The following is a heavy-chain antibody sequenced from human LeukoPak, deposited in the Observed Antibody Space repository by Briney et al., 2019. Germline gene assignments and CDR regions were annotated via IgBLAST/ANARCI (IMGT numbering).Heavy chain of an antibody. J-gene: IGHJ3*02. CDR1: GYTFPGYY. CDR3: ARVGDGLNDGFDI. CDR2: INPNTGGT. D-gene: IGHD5-24*01. Sequence: ASVKVSCKASGYTFPGYYMNWVRQAPGQGLEWMGRINPNTGGTNYAQNFQGSVTMTRDTSITTVYMELSRLRSDDTAVYYCARVGDGLNDGFDIWGQGTMVTVSS. V-gene: IGHV1-2*06.